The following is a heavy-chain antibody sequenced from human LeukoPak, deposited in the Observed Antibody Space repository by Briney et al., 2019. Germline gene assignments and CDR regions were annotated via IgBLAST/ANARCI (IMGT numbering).Heavy chain of an antibody. CDR2: IVPIFGTG. D-gene: IGHD2-2*01. CDR3: ARDYCSSARCSVSFDM. J-gene: IGHJ3*02. CDR1: GDTFSIYG. V-gene: IGHV1-69*13. Sequence: SVKVSCKASGDTFSIYGISWVRQAPGQGLEWMGGIVPIFGTGYYAQKYQGRVTITADESTTTAYMELSSLRSEDTAVYYCARDYCSSARCSVSFDMWGQGTLVTVFS.